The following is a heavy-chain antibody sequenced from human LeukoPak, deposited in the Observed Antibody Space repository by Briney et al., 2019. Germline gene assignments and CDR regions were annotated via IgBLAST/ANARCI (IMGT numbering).Heavy chain of an antibody. Sequence: SETLSLTCTVSGGSISSGSYYWSWIRQPAGKGLEWIGRIYTSGSTNYNPSLKSRVTISVDTSKNQFSLKLSSVTAADTAVYYCARGRGPYYYDSSGTVDYWGQGTLVTVSS. J-gene: IGHJ4*02. D-gene: IGHD3-22*01. V-gene: IGHV4-61*02. CDR3: ARGRGPYYYDSSGTVDY. CDR2: IYTSGST. CDR1: GGSISSGSYY.